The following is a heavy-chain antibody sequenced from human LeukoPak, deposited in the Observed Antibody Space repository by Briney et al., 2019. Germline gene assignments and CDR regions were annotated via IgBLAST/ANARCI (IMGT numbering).Heavy chain of an antibody. CDR3: AKDWVGATSPPADY. D-gene: IGHD1-26*01. CDR2: VSGSGGST. CDR1: GFTFSSYA. Sequence: GGSLRLSCVASGFTFSSYAMKWVRQAPGKGLEWVSDVSGSGGSTYYADSVKGRFIISRDNSKNTLYLQMNSLRAKDTAVYYCAKDWVGATSPPADYWGQGTLVTVSS. V-gene: IGHV3-23*01. J-gene: IGHJ4*02.